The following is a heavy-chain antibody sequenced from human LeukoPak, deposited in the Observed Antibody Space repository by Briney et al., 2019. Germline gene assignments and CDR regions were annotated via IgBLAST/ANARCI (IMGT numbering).Heavy chain of an antibody. CDR2: ILNDGSQE. CDR1: GFTFSSYG. Sequence: GGSLRLSCAASGFTFSSYGMHWVRQAPGKGLEWVAVILNDGSQEKYADSVKGRFTISRDNSKNTLFLQMNSLRAEDTAVYYCARGGSGVLCDILTGYPSSCYYYGMDVWGQGTTVTVSS. J-gene: IGHJ6*02. V-gene: IGHV3-33*01. D-gene: IGHD3-9*01. CDR3: ARGGSGVLCDILTGYPSSCYYYGMDV.